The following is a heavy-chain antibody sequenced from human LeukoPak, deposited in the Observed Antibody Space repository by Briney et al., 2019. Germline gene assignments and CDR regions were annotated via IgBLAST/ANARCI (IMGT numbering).Heavy chain of an antibody. CDR2: INWNGGNT. J-gene: IGHJ4*02. D-gene: IGHD2-2*01. CDR1: GFTFSSYW. CDR3: ARLGTRYCSTSSCHSQFDY. Sequence: GGSLRLSCAASGFTFSSYWMSWVRQAPGKGLEWVSGINWNGGNTGYADSLKGRFTISRDNAKNSLYLQMNSLRAEDTALYYCARLGTRYCSTSSCHSQFDYWGQGTLVTVSS. V-gene: IGHV3-20*04.